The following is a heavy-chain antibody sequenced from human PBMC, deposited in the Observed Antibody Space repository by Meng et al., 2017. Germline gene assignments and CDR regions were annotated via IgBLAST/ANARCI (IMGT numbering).Heavy chain of an antibody. CDR1: GGPFGGYY. D-gene: IGHD3-3*02. V-gene: IGHV4-34*01. J-gene: IGHJ4*02. CDR3: AGGLRPAALGYYFDY. CDR2: SNHSGST. Sequence: VQLQQSGAGLLKPSETLSLTSADSGGPFGGYYWSWIRQPPRKELEYIGESNHSGSTNYNPSLKSRVTISVDTSKNQFSLKLSSVTAADTAVYYCAGGLRPAALGYYFDYWGQGTLVTVSS.